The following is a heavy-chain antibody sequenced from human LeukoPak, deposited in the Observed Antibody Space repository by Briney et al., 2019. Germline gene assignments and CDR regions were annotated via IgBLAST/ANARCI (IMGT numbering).Heavy chain of an antibody. CDR2: IRQDGSDK. CDR3: VRDSYTNTWHFQDEDY. Sequence: PGVSLRLSCAASGSTFSSYWMTWVRQAPGKGLEWVANIRQDGSDKLYVDSVKGRFTISRDNAKNSLFLQMNNLRAEDTAVYYCVRDSYTNTWHFQDEDYWGQGTLVTVSS. CDR1: GSTFSSYW. J-gene: IGHJ4*02. V-gene: IGHV3-7*01. D-gene: IGHD2-2*02.